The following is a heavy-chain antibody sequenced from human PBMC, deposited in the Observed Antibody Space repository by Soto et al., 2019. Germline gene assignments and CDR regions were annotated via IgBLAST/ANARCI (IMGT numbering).Heavy chain of an antibody. CDR2: NSANSADT. J-gene: IGHJ4*02. Sequence: ASVKVSCKTSGYTFTPYGFSGVRQAPGQGLAGVAWNSANSADTNSAEKFQARYTLTTDTSTSTAHMELRSQTSDDTAGEFCARDFRNTCTGGNCNYFDYWGQGTLVTVSS. D-gene: IGHD2-8*02. CDR3: ARDFRNTCTGGNCNYFDY. CDR1: GYTFTPYG. V-gene: IGHV1-18*01.